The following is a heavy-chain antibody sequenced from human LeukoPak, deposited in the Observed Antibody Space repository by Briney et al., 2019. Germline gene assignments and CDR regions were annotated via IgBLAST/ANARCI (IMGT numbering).Heavy chain of an antibody. D-gene: IGHD5-18*01. V-gene: IGHV3-74*01. CDR2: INSDGSST. Sequence: GGSLRLSCAASAFTFSSYWMHWVRQAPGKGLVWVSRINSDGSSTSYADSVKGRFTISRDNAKNTLYLQMNSLRAEDTAMYYCARDLGGYSYVPPIWGQGTMVTVSS. J-gene: IGHJ3*02. CDR3: ARDLGGYSYVPPI. CDR1: AFTFSSYW.